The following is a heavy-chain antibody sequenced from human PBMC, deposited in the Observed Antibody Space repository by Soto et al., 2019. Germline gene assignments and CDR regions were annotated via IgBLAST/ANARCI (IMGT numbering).Heavy chain of an antibody. Sequence: QVQLVQSGAEVKKPGSSVKVSCKASGGTFSSYTISWVRQAPGQGLEWMGRIIHILGIANYAQKFQGRVTITADKSTSTAYMELSSLRSEDTAVYYCARSADYYYYMDVWGKGTTVTVSS. D-gene: IGHD6-25*01. CDR1: GGTFSSYT. CDR2: IIHILGIA. CDR3: ARSADYYYYMDV. J-gene: IGHJ6*03. V-gene: IGHV1-69*02.